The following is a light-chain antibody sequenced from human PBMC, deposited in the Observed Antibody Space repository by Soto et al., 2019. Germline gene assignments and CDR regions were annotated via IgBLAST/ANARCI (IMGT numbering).Light chain of an antibody. CDR1: HYIYSN. CDR2: RAS. J-gene: IGKJ1*01. V-gene: IGKV3-15*01. Sequence: EIVMTQSPATLSVSPGERATLSCTASHYIYSNVAWFQQRPGQAPMLLIYRASTRATGPPARFTGSGSGTEFTRTITSLQSEDFALYYCQQYHNLWTFCQGTEVEIK. CDR3: QQYHNLWT.